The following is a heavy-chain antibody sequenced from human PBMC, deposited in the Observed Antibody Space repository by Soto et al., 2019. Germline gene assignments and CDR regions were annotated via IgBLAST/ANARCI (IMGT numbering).Heavy chain of an antibody. CDR1: GYTFSSYA. CDR2: ISSGNDNT. CDR3: ARDEGVATGN. J-gene: IGHJ4*02. Sequence: ASVKVSGKASGYTFSSYAMHWVRQAPGQRLEWMGWISSGNDNTKYSQKFQDRVTITRDTSASTAYMELSSLTFEDTAVYYCARDEGVATGNWGQGTLVTVSS. D-gene: IGHD1-1*01. V-gene: IGHV1-3*04.